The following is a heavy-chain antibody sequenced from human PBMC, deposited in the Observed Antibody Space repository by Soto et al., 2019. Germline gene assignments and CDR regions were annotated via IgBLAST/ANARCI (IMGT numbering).Heavy chain of an antibody. V-gene: IGHV4-59*01. CDR2: IYYSGST. CDR3: ARAAGADFWSGYYNRYYFDY. D-gene: IGHD3-3*01. J-gene: IGHJ4*02. Sequence: PSETLSLTCSVSGGSISSYDWSWIRQPPGKGLEWIGYIYYSGSTNYNPSLKSRVTISVDTSKNQFSLKLSSVTAADTAVYYCARAAGADFWSGYYNRYYFDYWGQGTLITVSS. CDR1: GGSISSYD.